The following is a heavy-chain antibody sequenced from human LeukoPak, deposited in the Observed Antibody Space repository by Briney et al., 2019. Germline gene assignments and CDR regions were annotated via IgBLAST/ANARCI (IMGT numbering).Heavy chain of an antibody. J-gene: IGHJ4*02. CDR1: GYTVTGNY. V-gene: IGHV1-2*02. Sequence: ASVKVSCKASGYTVTGNYIHWVRQAPGQGLEGMGWINPKNGGTIYAQKFQGRVTMTRDTSISTAYMELSRLRSDDTAVYYCARDYQDYDSSGYYYDLIDYWGQGTLVTVSS. CDR2: INPKNGGT. CDR3: ARDYQDYDSSGYYYDLIDY. D-gene: IGHD3-22*01.